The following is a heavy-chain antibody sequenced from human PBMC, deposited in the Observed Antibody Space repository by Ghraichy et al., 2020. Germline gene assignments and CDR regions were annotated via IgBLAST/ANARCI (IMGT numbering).Heavy chain of an antibody. CDR3: AKEGVCEGYGMDV. V-gene: IGHV3-66*01. CDR2: IYSCGRT. Sequence: GGSLRLSCAASGFTVSGNYMSWVRQAPGKGLEWVSVIYSCGRTEFADPVKGRFTISRDNSKNTLYHQMNYLRADDTAVYYCAKEGVCEGYGMDVWGQGTKVTVSS. D-gene: IGHD3-16*01. CDR1: GFTVSGNY. J-gene: IGHJ6*02.